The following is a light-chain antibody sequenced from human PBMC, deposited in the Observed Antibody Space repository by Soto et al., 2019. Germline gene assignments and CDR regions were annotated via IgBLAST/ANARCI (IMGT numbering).Light chain of an antibody. V-gene: IGKV1-39*01. CDR1: QSISSY. J-gene: IGKJ3*01. CDR2: AAS. CDR3: QQSYSTGT. Sequence: DIQMTQSPSSLSASVGDRVTITCRASQSISSYLNWYQQKPGKAPKLLIYAASSLQSGVPSRFSGSGSGTDFTITISSLQPEDFATYYWQQSYSTGTFGPGTKVDIK.